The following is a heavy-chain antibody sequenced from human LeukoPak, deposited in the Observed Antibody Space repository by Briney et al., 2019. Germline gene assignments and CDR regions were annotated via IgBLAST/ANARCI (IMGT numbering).Heavy chain of an antibody. D-gene: IGHD5-18*01. Sequence: PSETLSLTCTVSGGPIGSGGYYWSWIRQHPGKGLEWIGYIYYSGTTYYNPSLKSRVTISVDTSKNQFSLKLSSVTAADTAVYYCARVGIQLWLFDYWGQGTLVTVSS. CDR3: ARVGIQLWLFDY. J-gene: IGHJ4*02. CDR1: GGPIGSGGYY. V-gene: IGHV4-31*03. CDR2: IYYSGTT.